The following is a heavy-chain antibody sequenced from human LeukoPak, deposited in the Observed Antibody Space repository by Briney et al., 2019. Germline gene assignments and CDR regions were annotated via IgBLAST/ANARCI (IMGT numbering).Heavy chain of an antibody. CDR1: GGSISSYY. CDR3: ARQSGCSYGYAFDY. J-gene: IGHJ4*02. D-gene: IGHD5-18*01. CDR2: IYYSGST. V-gene: IGHV4-59*01. Sequence: SETLSLTCTVSGGSISSYYWSWIRQPPGKGLEWIGYIYYSGSTNYNPSLKSRVTISVDTSKNQFSLKLSSVTAADTAVYYCARQSGCSYGYAFDYWGQGTLVTVSS.